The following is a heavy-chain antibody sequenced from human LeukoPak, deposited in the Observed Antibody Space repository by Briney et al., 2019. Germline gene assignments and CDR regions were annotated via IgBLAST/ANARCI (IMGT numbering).Heavy chain of an antibody. CDR1: GFTFSSYW. CDR2: IKQDGSEK. Sequence: QSGGSLRLSCAASGFTFSSYWMSWVRQAPGKGLEWVANIKQDGSEKYYVDSVKGRFTISRDNAKNSLYLQMNSLRAEDTAVYYCARADIVLMVTKPRIFDYWGQGTLVTVSS. V-gene: IGHV3-7*01. CDR3: ARADIVLMVTKPRIFDY. J-gene: IGHJ4*02. D-gene: IGHD2-8*01.